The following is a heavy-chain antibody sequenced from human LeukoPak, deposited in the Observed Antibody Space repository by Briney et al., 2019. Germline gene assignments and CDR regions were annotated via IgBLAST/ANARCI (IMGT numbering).Heavy chain of an antibody. V-gene: IGHV3-30*02. CDR3: AKDGIVVEYYYYYMDV. J-gene: IGHJ6*03. CDR1: GFTFSSYG. CDR2: IRYDGSNK. Sequence: PGGSLRLSCAASGFTFSSYGMHWVRQAPGKGLEWVAFIRYDGSNKYYADSVKGRFTISRDNSKNTLYLQMNSLRAEDTAVYYCAKDGIVVEYYYYYMDVWGKGTTVTVSS. D-gene: IGHD2-2*01.